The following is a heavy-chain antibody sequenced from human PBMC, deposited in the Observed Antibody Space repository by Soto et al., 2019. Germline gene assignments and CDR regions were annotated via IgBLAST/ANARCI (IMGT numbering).Heavy chain of an antibody. CDR1: GFTFSRYE. D-gene: IGHD3-22*01. Sequence: GGSLRLSXAASGFTFSRYEMNWVRQAPGKGLEWVSYISSSGSTIYYADSVKGRFTISRDNAKNSLYLQMNSLRAEDTAVYYCAREIDYYDSSGYYSDYYYYGMDVWGQGTAVTVSS. CDR2: ISSSGSTI. V-gene: IGHV3-48*03. CDR3: AREIDYYDSSGYYSDYYYYGMDV. J-gene: IGHJ6*02.